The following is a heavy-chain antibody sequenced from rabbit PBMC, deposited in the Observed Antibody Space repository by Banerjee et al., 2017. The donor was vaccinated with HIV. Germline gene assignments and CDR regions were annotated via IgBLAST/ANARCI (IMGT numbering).Heavy chain of an antibody. J-gene: IGHJ4*01. D-gene: IGHD1-1*01. CDR1: GFDFSSNA. Sequence: QSLEESGGDLVKPGASLTLTCTASGFDFSSNAMCWVRQAPGKGLEWIACIYGGGSGSTYYANWAKGRFTISKTSSTTVTLQMTSLTAADTATYFCARGYGTYSDYYDLWGPGTLVTVS. V-gene: IGHV1S40*01. CDR3: ARGYGTYSDYYDL. CDR2: IYGGGSGST.